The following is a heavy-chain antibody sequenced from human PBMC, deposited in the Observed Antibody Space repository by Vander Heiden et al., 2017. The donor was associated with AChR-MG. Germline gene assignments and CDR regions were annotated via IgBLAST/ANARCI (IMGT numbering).Heavy chain of an antibody. CDR3: VQRRDGNSWYYSSKFDP. J-gene: IGHJ5*02. D-gene: IGHD6-13*01. CDR1: GFSPSTNSVG. CDR2: IFWTDDK. Sequence: QITLQESGPTLVKPTQTLTLTCTFSGFSPSTNSVGVGWIRQPPGKALEWLAFIFWTDDKRYNPSLKSRLTITKDTSKDQVVLSMTNMDPVDAGTYYCVQRRDGNSWYYSSKFDPWGPGILVTVSS. V-gene: IGHV2-5*01.